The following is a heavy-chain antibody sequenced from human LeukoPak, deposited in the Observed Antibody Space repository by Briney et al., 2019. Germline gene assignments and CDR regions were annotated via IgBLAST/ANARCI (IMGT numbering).Heavy chain of an antibody. CDR1: GYTFTSYG. D-gene: IGHD3-22*01. V-gene: IGHV1-18*01. J-gene: IGHJ4*02. Sequence: ASVKVSCKASGYTFTSYGISWVRQAPGQGLEWMGWISAYNGNTNYAQKLQGRVTMTTDTSASTAYMGLRSLRSDDTAVYYCARDGALYYDSSGYLDYWGQGTLVTVSS. CDR2: ISAYNGNT. CDR3: ARDGALYYDSSGYLDY.